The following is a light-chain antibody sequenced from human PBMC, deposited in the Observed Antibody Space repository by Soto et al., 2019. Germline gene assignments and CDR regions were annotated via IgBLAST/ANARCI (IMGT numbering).Light chain of an antibody. Sequence: QSALTQPRSVSGSPGQSVTISCTGTSSDVGFYNYVSWYQQHPGKVPKLMIYDVTERPSGVPDRFSGSKSGNTASLTISGLQAEDEADYYCCSYAGSYTNWVFGGGTQLTVL. J-gene: IGLJ3*02. CDR3: CSYAGSYTNWV. CDR1: SSDVGFYNY. CDR2: DVT. V-gene: IGLV2-11*01.